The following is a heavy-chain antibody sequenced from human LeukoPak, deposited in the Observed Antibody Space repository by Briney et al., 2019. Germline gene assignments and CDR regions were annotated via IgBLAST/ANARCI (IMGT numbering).Heavy chain of an antibody. V-gene: IGHV3-11*04. Sequence: GGSLRLSCAASGFTFSDYYMSWIRQAPGKGLEWVSYISSSGSTIYYADSVKGRFTISRDNAKNSLYLQMNSLRAEDTAVYYCARSRYYDFWSGYFSWWYFDLWGRGTLVTVSS. CDR3: ARSRYYDFWSGYFSWWYFDL. CDR2: ISSSGSTI. D-gene: IGHD3-3*01. J-gene: IGHJ2*01. CDR1: GFTFSDYY.